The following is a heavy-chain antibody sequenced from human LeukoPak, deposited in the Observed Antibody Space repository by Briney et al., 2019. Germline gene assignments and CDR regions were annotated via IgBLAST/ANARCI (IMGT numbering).Heavy chain of an antibody. Sequence: ASVKVSCKASGYTFTGYYMHWVRQAPGQGLEWMGWIIPIFGTANYAQKFQGRVTITADKSTSTAYMELSSLRSEDTAVYYCASELYDILTGTFDYWGQGTLVTVSS. J-gene: IGHJ4*02. CDR3: ASELYDILTGTFDY. CDR2: IIPIFGTA. CDR1: GYTFTGYY. D-gene: IGHD3-9*01. V-gene: IGHV1-69*06.